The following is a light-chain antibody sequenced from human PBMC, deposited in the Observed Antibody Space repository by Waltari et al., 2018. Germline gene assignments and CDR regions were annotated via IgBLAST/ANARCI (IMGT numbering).Light chain of an antibody. CDR1: SLRRYY. CDR3: LSRDSSSTRV. Sequence: SSELTQDPAVSVALGQTVRITCQGDSLRRYYASWYQQKPGPAPFLVLYGHDNRPSGIPDRFSGSTSGNTASLTITRAQAEDAGVYYCLSRDSSSTRVFGGGTTLTV. V-gene: IGLV3-19*01. J-gene: IGLJ3*02. CDR2: GHD.